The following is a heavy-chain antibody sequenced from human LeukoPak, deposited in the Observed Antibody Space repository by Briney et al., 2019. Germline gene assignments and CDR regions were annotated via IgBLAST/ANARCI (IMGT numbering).Heavy chain of an antibody. CDR3: ARETAVAGMPNGAFDI. D-gene: IGHD6-19*01. J-gene: IGHJ3*02. CDR1: GDTFTSYD. V-gene: IGHV1-8*01. Sequence: ASVKVSCKASGDTFTSYDINWVRQATGQGLEWMGWMNPNSGNTGYAQKFQGRVTMTRNNSISTAHMELSSLRSEDTAVYYCARETAVAGMPNGAFDIWGQGTMVTVSS. CDR2: MNPNSGNT.